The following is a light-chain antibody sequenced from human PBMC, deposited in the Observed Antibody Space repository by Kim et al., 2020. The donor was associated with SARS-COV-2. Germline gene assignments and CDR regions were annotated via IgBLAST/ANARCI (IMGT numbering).Light chain of an antibody. CDR3: QHYGTSPLT. CDR2: GAS. J-gene: IGKJ4*01. CDR1: QSVSSNY. V-gene: IGKV3-20*01. Sequence: DIVLTQSPGTLSLSPGERATVSCRASQSVSSNYLAWYQQKPGQAPRLLIYGASSRATGIPDRFSGCGSETDFILTISRLDPEDFAVYYCQHYGTSPLTFGGGTKVDIK.